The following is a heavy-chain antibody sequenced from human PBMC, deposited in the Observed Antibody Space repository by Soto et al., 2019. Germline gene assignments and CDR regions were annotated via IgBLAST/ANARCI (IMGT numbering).Heavy chain of an antibody. CDR1: GGSISSGDYY. V-gene: IGHV4-30-4*01. D-gene: IGHD5-18*01. Sequence: QVQLQESGPGLVKPSQTLSLTCTVSGGSISSGDYYWSWIRQPPGKGLEWIGYIYYSGSTYYTPSLQRIVTLAVATSKYPFSLTLSSATDADAAVYYCVSNSYGYTFSDHWGQGTLVTVSS. J-gene: IGHJ4*02. CDR3: VSNSYGYTFSDH. CDR2: IYYSGST.